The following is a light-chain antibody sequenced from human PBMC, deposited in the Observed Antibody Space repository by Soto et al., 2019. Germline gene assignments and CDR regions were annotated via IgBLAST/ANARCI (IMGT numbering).Light chain of an antibody. J-gene: IGLJ1*01. Sequence: QSALTQPRSVSGSPGQSVTISCTGTGGDVGGYNFVSWYQLHPGKAPKLMIYDVSKRPSGVPDRFAGSKSGNTASLTISGLQADDEADYYCCAFAARHTSPAFGGETKITV. CDR2: DVS. V-gene: IGLV2-11*01. CDR3: CAFAARHTSPA. CDR1: GGDVGGYNF.